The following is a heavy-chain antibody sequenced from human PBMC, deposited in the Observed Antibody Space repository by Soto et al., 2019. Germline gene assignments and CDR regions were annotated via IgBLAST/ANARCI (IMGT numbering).Heavy chain of an antibody. CDR1: GYTFTSYY. Sequence: GASVKVSCKASGYTFTSYYMHWVRQAPGQGLEWMGIINPSGGSTSYAQKFQGRVTMTRDTSTSTVYMELSSLRSEDTAVYYCAKDRRGQWLVPGVYFDYWGQGTLVTVSS. J-gene: IGHJ4*02. D-gene: IGHD6-19*01. CDR2: INPSGGST. CDR3: AKDRRGQWLVPGVYFDY. V-gene: IGHV1-46*01.